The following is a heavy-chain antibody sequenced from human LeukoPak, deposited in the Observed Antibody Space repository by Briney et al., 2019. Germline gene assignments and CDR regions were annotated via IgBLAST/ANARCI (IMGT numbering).Heavy chain of an antibody. Sequence: AASVRVSCKASGYTFTGYGISWVRQAPGQGLEWVGWISAYNGNTNYAQKLQGRVTMTTDTSTTTAYMELRSLRSDDTAVYYCARGGYYGSGSFPDCWGQGTLVTVSS. D-gene: IGHD3-10*01. V-gene: IGHV1-18*01. CDR2: ISAYNGNT. CDR3: ARGGYYGSGSFPDC. J-gene: IGHJ4*02. CDR1: GYTFTGYG.